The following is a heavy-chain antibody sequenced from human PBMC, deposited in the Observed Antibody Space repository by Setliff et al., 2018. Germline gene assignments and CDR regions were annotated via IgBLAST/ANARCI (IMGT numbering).Heavy chain of an antibody. CDR1: GVTVSTNY. CDR2: AYSGGST. D-gene: IGHD1-1*01. V-gene: IGHV3-53*01. J-gene: IGHJ4*02. Sequence: GGSLRLSCAASGVTVSTNYMTWVRQTPGKGLECVSVAYSGGSTYYADSVKGRFTISRDNSKNTVYLQMTSLRVEDTAVYYCAKDYEKTGLNRRGFDLWGQGTLVTVSS. CDR3: AKDYEKTGLNRRGFDL.